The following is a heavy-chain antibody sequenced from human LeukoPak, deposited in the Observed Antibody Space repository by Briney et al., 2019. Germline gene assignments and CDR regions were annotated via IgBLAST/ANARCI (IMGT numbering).Heavy chain of an antibody. Sequence: GGSLRLSCLGSGFGFSNYWMTWLRQAPGEGLEWVANIKEDGSVIYYADSVKGRFTISRDNAKNSVYLQMNSLRVEDTALYYCATGRWFGEFAGSAFEDWGQGTLVTVPS. CDR1: GFGFSNYW. CDR2: IKEDGSVI. V-gene: IGHV3-7*01. J-gene: IGHJ4*02. CDR3: ATGRWFGEFAGSAFED. D-gene: IGHD3-10*01.